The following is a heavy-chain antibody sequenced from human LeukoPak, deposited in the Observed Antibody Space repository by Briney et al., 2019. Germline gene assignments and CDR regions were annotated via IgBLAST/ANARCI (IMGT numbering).Heavy chain of an antibody. J-gene: IGHJ4*02. V-gene: IGHV4-34*01. D-gene: IGHD5-18*01. CDR2: INHSGST. CDR3: ARGQAMVDRSNFDY. Sequence: PSETLSLTCAVYGGSFSGYYWSWIRQHPGKGLEWIGEINHSGSTNYNPSLKSRVTISVDTSKNQFSLKLSSVTAADTAVYYCARGQAMVDRSNFDYWGQGTLVTVSS. CDR1: GGSFSGYY.